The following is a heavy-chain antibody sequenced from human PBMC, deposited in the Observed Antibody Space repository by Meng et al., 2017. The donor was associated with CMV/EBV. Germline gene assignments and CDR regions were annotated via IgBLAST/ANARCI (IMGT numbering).Heavy chain of an antibody. CDR3: ARVSGSLISFDY. CDR1: GGSVSSGSYY. Sequence: GPLRLSCTVSGGSVSSGSYYWSWIRQPPGKGLEWIGYIYYSGSTNYNPSLKSRVTISVDTSKNQFSLKLSSVTAADTAVYYCARVSGSLISFDYWGQGTLVTVSS. V-gene: IGHV4-61*01. CDR2: IYYSGST. D-gene: IGHD1-26*01. J-gene: IGHJ4*02.